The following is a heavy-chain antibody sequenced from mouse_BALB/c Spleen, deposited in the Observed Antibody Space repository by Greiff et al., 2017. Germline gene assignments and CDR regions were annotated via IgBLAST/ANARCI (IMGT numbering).Heavy chain of an antibody. CDR2: IYPGDGDT. Sequence: QVKLQQSGAELVRPGSSVKISCKASGYAFSGYWMNWVKQRPGQGLEWIGQIYPGDGDTNYNGKFKGKATLTADKSSSTAYMQLSSLTSEDSAVYFGSRGWEGAMDYWGQGTSVTVSA. J-gene: IGHJ4*01. V-gene: IGHV1-80*01. CDR1: GYAFSGYW. CDR3: SRGWEGAMDY. D-gene: IGHD4-1*01.